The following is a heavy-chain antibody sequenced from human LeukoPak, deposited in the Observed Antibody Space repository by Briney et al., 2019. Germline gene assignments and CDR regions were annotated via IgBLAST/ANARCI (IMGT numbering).Heavy chain of an antibody. Sequence: ASVKVSCKASGYTFTNSYMHWARQAPGQGLQWMGIINPSGASTSYAQRFQGRVTMTRDTSTSTVYMELSSLRSEDTAVYYCARTQRQGYCSGGYCYSDAFDIWGQGTMVTVSS. CDR1: GYTFTNSY. CDR3: ARTQRQGYCSGGYCYSDAFDI. D-gene: IGHD2-15*01. V-gene: IGHV1-46*03. CDR2: INPSGAST. J-gene: IGHJ3*02.